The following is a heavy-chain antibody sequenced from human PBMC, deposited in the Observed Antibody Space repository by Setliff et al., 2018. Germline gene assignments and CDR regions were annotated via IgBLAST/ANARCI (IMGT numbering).Heavy chain of an antibody. Sequence: SETLSLTCTVSGGSISSGGYYWSWIRQHPGKGLEWIGYIYYSGSTYYNPSLKSRVTVSIDTSKNQFSLKLSSVTAADTAVYYCARVARLVLSRNAFDIWGQGTMVTVSS. CDR1: GGSISSGGYY. D-gene: IGHD2-2*01. CDR2: IYYSGST. CDR3: ARVARLVLSRNAFDI. J-gene: IGHJ3*02. V-gene: IGHV4-31*03.